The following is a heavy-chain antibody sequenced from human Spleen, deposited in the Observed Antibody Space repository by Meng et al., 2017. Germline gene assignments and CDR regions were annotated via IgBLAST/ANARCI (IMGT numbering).Heavy chain of an antibody. J-gene: IGHJ4*02. V-gene: IGHV1-3*01. CDR3: ASAYDSNGYGPLDH. CDR1: GYTFTNYP. CDR2: INPGNGNT. D-gene: IGHD3-22*01. Sequence: QVQVVQSGAEVKKPGASVKVSCKASGYTFTNYPMNWVRQAPGQRLEWLGWINPGNGNTEYSQKFQGRVTITRDTSATTAYMELSSLRSEDTAVYYCASAYDSNGYGPLDHWGQGTLVTVSS.